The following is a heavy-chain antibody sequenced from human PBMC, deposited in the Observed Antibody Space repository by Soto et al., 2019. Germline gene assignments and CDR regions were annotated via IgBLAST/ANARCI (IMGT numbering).Heavy chain of an antibody. V-gene: IGHV4-4*01. Sequence: GTLSLTCGVSGGTVASSHWWSWVRQSPGRGLEWIGNVYHTGDTNFNPSLQSRVTFSVDKSNNQFSLRLTSVTAADTAVYFCAREIVTAGGNNYFDPWGPGTLVTVSS. D-gene: IGHD2-21*02. CDR2: VYHTGDT. J-gene: IGHJ5*02. CDR1: GGTVASSHW. CDR3: AREIVTAGGNNYFDP.